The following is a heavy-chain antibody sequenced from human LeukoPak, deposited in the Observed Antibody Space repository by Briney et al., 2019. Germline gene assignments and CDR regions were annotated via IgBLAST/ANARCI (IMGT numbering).Heavy chain of an antibody. Sequence: GESLKISCKGSGYSFTSYLIGWVRQMPGKGLEWMGIIYPGDSDTRYSPSFQGQVTISADKPISTAYLQWSSLQASDTAMYYCARHRGLGYCSSTSCCGSAPRGVDPWRQGTLVTVSS. CDR3: ARHRGLGYCSSTSCCGSAPRGVDP. J-gene: IGHJ5*02. CDR2: IYPGDSDT. CDR1: GYSFTSYL. V-gene: IGHV5-51*01. D-gene: IGHD2-2*01.